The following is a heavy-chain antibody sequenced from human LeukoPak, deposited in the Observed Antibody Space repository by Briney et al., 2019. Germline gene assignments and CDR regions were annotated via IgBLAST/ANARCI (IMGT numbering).Heavy chain of an antibody. J-gene: IGHJ6*02. V-gene: IGHV4-31*03. Sequence: SETLSLTCTVSGGSISSGGYYWSWLRQHPGKGLEWIGYIYYSGSTYYNPSLKSRVTISVDTSKNQFSLKLSSVTAAVTAVYYCAGESPYYGMDVWGQGTTVTVSS. CDR2: IYYSGST. CDR1: GGSISSGGYY. CDR3: AGESPYYGMDV.